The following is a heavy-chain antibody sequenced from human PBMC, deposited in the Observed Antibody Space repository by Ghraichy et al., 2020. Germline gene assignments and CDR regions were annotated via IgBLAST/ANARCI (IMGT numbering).Heavy chain of an antibody. J-gene: IGHJ4*02. CDR1: GFTFSNYA. Sequence: GGSLRLSCAASGFTFSNYAMSWVRQAPGKGLEWVSAINCSGGSTQYADSVKGRFATSRDNSKNTLYLQLNSLRAEDTAVYYCAKHRTITIRNYFDAWGQGTLLTVSS. V-gene: IGHV3-23*01. D-gene: IGHD3-10*01. CDR2: INCSGGST. CDR3: AKHRTITIRNYFDA.